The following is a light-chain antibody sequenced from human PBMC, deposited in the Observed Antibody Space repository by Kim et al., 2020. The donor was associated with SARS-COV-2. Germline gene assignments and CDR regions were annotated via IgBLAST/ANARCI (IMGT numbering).Light chain of an antibody. CDR3: QQRGNWPT. Sequence: EIVLTQSPATLSLSPGERATLSCRASQSVKTYLAWYQHKPGQSPRLLIHDASNRATGVPPRFSGGESGTDFTLTISSLEPEDFAVYYCQQRGNWPTFRQGTRLESK. V-gene: IGKV3-11*01. CDR1: QSVKTY. CDR2: DAS. J-gene: IGKJ5*01.